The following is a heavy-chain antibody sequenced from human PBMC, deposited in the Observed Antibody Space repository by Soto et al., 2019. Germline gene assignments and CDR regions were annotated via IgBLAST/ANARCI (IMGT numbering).Heavy chain of an antibody. CDR3: ARDLGTEYSDP. J-gene: IGHJ5*02. D-gene: IGHD5-12*01. CDR1: GYTFTDYV. CDR2: ISPYSADT. V-gene: IGHV1-18*01. Sequence: ASVEVSCKXSGYTFTDYVITWVRQAPGRGLEWMGWISPYSADTNYAQKFQGRLTITADTSTGNAYMELTTLTPDDTAVYFCARDLGTEYSDPWGQGTLVTVSS.